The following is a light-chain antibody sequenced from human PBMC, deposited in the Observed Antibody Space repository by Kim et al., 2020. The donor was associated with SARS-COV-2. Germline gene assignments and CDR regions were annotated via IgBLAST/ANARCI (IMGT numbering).Light chain of an antibody. CDR3: QQYGSSPWT. Sequence: SPGERAAPSCSASQSVSSSYLAWYQQKPGQAPRLLIYGASSRATGIPARFSGSGSGTDFTLTISRLEPEDFAVYYCQQYGSSPWTFGQGTKVDIK. J-gene: IGKJ1*01. CDR1: QSVSSSY. CDR2: GAS. V-gene: IGKV3-20*01.